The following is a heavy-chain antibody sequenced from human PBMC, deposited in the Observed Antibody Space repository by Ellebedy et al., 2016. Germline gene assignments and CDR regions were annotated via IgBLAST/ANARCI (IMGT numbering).Heavy chain of an antibody. CDR2: INAGKGNT. CDR3: AREKFRLLVPGPIDY. CDR1: GYTFTNHV. J-gene: IGHJ4*02. Sequence: ASVKVSCXASGYTFTNHVIYWVRQAPGQRLECMGWINAGKGNTKYSETLRGRVTITRDTSASIAYMELSSLTFEDTAVYYCAREKFRLLVPGPIDYWGQGTLVTVSS. D-gene: IGHD2-2*02. V-gene: IGHV1-3*01.